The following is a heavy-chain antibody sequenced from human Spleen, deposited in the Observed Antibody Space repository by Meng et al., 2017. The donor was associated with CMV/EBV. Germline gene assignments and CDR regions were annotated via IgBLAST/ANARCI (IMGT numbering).Heavy chain of an antibody. D-gene: IGHD2-2*02. CDR2: ISGSGGST. CDR1: GFTFSSYA. CDR3: TTDASHCSSTSCYTGEDAFDI. Sequence: GESLKISCAASGFTFSSYAMSWVRQAPGKGLEWVSAISGSGGSTYYADSVKGRFTISRDNSKNTLYLQMNSLRAEDTAVYYCTTDASHCSSTSCYTGEDAFDIWGQGTMVTVSS. J-gene: IGHJ3*02. V-gene: IGHV3-23*01.